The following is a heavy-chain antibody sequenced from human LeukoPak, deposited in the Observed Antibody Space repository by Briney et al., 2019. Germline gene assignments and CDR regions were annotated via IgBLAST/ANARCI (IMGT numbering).Heavy chain of an antibody. CDR3: ARVDYYGSGSYGYYYYMDV. Sequence: GGSLRLSCAASGFTFSSYEMNWVRQAPGKGLEWVSYISSSGSTIYYADSVKGRFTISRDNAKNSLYLQMNSLRAEDTAVYYCARVDYYGSGSYGYYYYMDVWGKGTTVTISS. CDR2: ISSSGSTI. J-gene: IGHJ6*03. V-gene: IGHV3-48*03. D-gene: IGHD3-10*01. CDR1: GFTFSSYE.